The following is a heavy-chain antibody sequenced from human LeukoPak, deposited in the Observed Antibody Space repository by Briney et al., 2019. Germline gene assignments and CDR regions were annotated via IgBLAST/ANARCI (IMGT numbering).Heavy chain of an antibody. J-gene: IGHJ4*02. V-gene: IGHV4-4*07. CDR3: ARVVYYDSSGYYYFDY. CDR1: GGSISSYY. D-gene: IGHD3-22*01. CDR2: IYTSGST. Sequence: SEALSLICTVSGGSISSYYWSWIRQPAGKGLEWIGRIYTSGSTNYNPSLKSRVTMSVDASKNQFSLKLSSVTAADTAVYYCARVVYYDSSGYYYFDYWGQGTLVTVSS.